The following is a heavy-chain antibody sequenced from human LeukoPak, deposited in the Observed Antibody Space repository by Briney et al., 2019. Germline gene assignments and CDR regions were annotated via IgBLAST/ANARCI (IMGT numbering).Heavy chain of an antibody. Sequence: PGGSLRLSCAASGFTFSTYTMNWVRQAPGKGLEWVSSISSSSTYLYYADSVKGRFTISRDNAKNSLYLQMNSLRAEDTAVYYCARDLDSGSYFAFDIWGQGTMVTVSP. V-gene: IGHV3-21*01. CDR3: ARDLDSGSYFAFDI. D-gene: IGHD1-26*01. CDR2: ISSSSTYL. CDR1: GFTFSTYT. J-gene: IGHJ3*02.